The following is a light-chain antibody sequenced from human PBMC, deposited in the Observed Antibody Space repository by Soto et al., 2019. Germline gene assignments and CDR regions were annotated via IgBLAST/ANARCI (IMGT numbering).Light chain of an antibody. V-gene: IGLV2-14*01. J-gene: IGLJ3*02. CDR1: SSDVGGYNY. CDR2: EVS. Sequence: QSVLTQPASVSGSPGQSITISCTGTSSDVGGYNYVSWYQQHPGKAPKVMIYEVSNWPSGVSNRFSGSKSGNTASLTISGLQAEDEADYYCSSYTTSSTLVFGGGTKLTVL. CDR3: SSYTTSSTLV.